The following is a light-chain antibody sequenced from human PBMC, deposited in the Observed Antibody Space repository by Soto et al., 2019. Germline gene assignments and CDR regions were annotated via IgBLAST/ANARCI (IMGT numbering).Light chain of an antibody. CDR2: GAS. J-gene: IGKJ3*01. CDR3: QQYGSSPG. CDR1: QSVSSSY. V-gene: IGKV3-20*01. Sequence: VLTQSPGTLSLSPAERATLSCRASQSVSSSYLAWYQQKPGQAPRLLIYGASSRATGIPDRFSGSGSGTDFTLTISRLEPEDFAVYYCQQYGSSPGVGPGTKVDSK.